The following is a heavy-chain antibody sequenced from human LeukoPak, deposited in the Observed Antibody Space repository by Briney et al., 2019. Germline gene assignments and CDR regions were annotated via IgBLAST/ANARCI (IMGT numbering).Heavy chain of an antibody. CDR2: IYYSGST. D-gene: IGHD3/OR15-3a*01. J-gene: IGHJ4*02. CDR3: ARQTGSGLYILP. Sequence: PSETLSLTCTVSGGSISSTLYYWGWIRQPPGKGLEWIGNIYYSGSTYYNPSLKSRVTISVDTSKKQFSLKLSSVTAADTAVYYCARQTGSGLYILPGGQGTLVTVSS. V-gene: IGHV4-39*01. CDR1: GGSISSTLYY.